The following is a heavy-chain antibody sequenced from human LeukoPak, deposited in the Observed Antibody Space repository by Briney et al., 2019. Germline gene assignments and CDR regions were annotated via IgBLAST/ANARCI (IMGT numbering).Heavy chain of an antibody. V-gene: IGHV1-18*01. Sequence: ASVKVSSKAAGGTFSSYAIIWVRQDPGQGLEWMGWISTYNGNTNYAQKLQGRVTMTTDTSTSTAYMEVRSLRSDDTAVYYCARVYGSGSYPPFDYWGQGTLVTVSS. D-gene: IGHD3-10*01. CDR3: ARVYGSGSYPPFDY. CDR1: GGTFSSYA. CDR2: ISTYNGNT. J-gene: IGHJ4*02.